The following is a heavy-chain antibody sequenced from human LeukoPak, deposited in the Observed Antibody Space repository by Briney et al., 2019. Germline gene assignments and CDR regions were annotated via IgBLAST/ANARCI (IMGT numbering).Heavy chain of an antibody. J-gene: IGHJ4*02. CDR2: SYYSGST. CDR3: ARATYDLLTGYYLDS. CDR1: GGSITSGRYY. V-gene: IGHV4-31*03. Sequence: PSETLSLICSVSGGSITSGRYYWSWIRQYPEKGLEWIGYSYYSGSTHFKSSLKSRATISLDKSKNQFSLNLTSATAADTAVYYCARATYDLLTGYYLDSWGQGTLVTVSS. D-gene: IGHD3-9*01.